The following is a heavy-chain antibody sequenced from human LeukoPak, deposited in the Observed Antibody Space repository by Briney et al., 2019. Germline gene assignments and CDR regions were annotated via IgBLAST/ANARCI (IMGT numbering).Heavy chain of an antibody. CDR1: GGSISSGGYY. J-gene: IGHJ4*02. D-gene: IGHD5-12*01. Sequence: SQTLSLTCTVSGGSISSGGYYWSWIRQHPGKGLEWIGYIYYSGTTYYNPSLKSRLTISVDTPKNQFFLKLTSVTAADTAIYYCARDRDGYNYVDYWGQGTLVTVSS. CDR3: ARDRDGYNYVDY. CDR2: IYYSGTT. V-gene: IGHV4-31*03.